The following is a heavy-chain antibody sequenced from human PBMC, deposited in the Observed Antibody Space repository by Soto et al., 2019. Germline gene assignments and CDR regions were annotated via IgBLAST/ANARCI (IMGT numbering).Heavy chain of an antibody. CDR2: INHSGST. J-gene: IGHJ5*02. Sequence: KTSETLSLTCAVYGGSFSGYYWSWIRQPPGKGLEWIGEINHSGSTNYNPSLKSRVTISVDTSKNQFSLKLSSVTAADTAVYYCARNNQSKYRNWFGWFDPWGQGTLVTVSS. CDR3: ARNNQSKYRNWFGWFDP. CDR1: GGSFSGYY. V-gene: IGHV4-34*01. D-gene: IGHD3-16*01.